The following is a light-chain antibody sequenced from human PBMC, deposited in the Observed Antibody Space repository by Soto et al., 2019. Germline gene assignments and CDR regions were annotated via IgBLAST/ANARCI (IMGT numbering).Light chain of an antibody. CDR3: QQYNDRPWT. Sequence: EIVMTQSPATLSVSPGDRATLSCRASQSVTTSLAWFQQKPGQAPRLLIYGASARATGTPARFSGSGSGTEFTLTISSLQSEDFALYYCQQYNDRPWTFGQGTKVEIK. V-gene: IGKV3-15*01. J-gene: IGKJ1*01. CDR1: QSVTTS. CDR2: GAS.